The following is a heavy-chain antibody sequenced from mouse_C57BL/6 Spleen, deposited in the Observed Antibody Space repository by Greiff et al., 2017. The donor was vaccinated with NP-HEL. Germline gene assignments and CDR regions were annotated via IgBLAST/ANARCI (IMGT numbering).Heavy chain of an antibody. V-gene: IGHV1-64*01. D-gene: IGHD2-4*01. CDR1: GYTFTSYW. CDR2: IHPNSGST. CDR3: ARREDYDGTVDY. J-gene: IGHJ4*01. Sequence: QVQLQQPGAELVKPGASVKLSCKASGYTFTSYWMHWVKQRPGQGLEWIGMIHPNSGSTNYNEKFKSKATLTVDKSSSTAYMQLSSLTSEDSAVYYCARREDYDGTVDYWGQGTSVTVSS.